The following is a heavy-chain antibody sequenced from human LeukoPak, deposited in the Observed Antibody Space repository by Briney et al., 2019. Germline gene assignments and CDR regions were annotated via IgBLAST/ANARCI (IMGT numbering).Heavy chain of an antibody. CDR1: GYAFTSYG. V-gene: IGHV1-18*01. Sequence: ASVKVSCKASGYAFTSYGISCVRQAPGQGLEWMGWISAYNGNTNYAQKLQGRVTMTTDTSTSTAYIELRSLRSDDTAVYYCARDGRFDAFDIWGQGTMVTVSS. J-gene: IGHJ3*02. CDR2: ISAYNGNT. CDR3: ARDGRFDAFDI.